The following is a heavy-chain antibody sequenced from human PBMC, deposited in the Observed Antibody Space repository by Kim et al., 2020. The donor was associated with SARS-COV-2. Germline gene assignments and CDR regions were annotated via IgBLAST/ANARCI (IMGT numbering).Heavy chain of an antibody. Sequence: SVKVSCKASGGTFSSYAISWVRQAPGQGLEWMGGIIPIFGTANYAQKFQGRVTITADESTSTAYMELSSLRSEDTAVYYCARSLDIVVVVAASPFDYWGQGTLVTVSS. CDR3: ARSLDIVVVVAASPFDY. CDR2: IIPIFGTA. CDR1: GGTFSSYA. V-gene: IGHV1-69*13. J-gene: IGHJ4*02. D-gene: IGHD2-15*01.